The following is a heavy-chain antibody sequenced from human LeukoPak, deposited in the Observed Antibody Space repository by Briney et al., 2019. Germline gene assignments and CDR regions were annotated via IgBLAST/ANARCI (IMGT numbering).Heavy chain of an antibody. D-gene: IGHD3-3*01. Sequence: PSETLSLTCTVSGGSISSYYWSWIRQPAGKGLEWIGRIYTSGSTNYNPSLKSRVTMSVDTSKNQFSLKLSSVTAADTAMYYCARGRDFWSGYPLFDPWGQGTLVIVSS. CDR2: IYTSGST. J-gene: IGHJ5*02. CDR1: GGSISSYY. V-gene: IGHV4-4*07. CDR3: ARGRDFWSGYPLFDP.